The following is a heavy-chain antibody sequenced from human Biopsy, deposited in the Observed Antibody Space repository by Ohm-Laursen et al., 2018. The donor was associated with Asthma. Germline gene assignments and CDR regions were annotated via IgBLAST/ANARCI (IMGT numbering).Heavy chain of an antibody. CDR1: GFTFSDYA. J-gene: IGHJ4*02. D-gene: IGHD2-2*01. CDR2: ISYDGSDK. Sequence: SLRLSCAAPGFTFSDYAIYWARQAPGKGLEWVAFISYDGSDKFYADSVKGRFTTSRDNSQNTLDLHMNRLTFEDTAVYYCAREGHEYCSSTSCASFDYWGQGTLVTVSS. CDR3: AREGHEYCSSTSCASFDY. V-gene: IGHV3-30-3*01.